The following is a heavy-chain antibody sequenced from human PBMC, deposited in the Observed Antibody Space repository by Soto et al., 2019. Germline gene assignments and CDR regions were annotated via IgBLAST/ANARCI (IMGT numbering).Heavy chain of an antibody. CDR2: IYPGDSDT. CDR3: ARHSGRPAGSAAYLALDY. D-gene: IGHD3-10*01. Sequence: PGESLKISCKGSGYSFTSYWIGWVRQMPGKGLEWMGIIYPGDSDTRYSPSFQGQVTISADKSISTAYLQWSSLKASDTAMYYCARHSGRPAGSAAYLALDYWGQGTLVTVSS. CDR1: GYSFTSYW. V-gene: IGHV5-51*01. J-gene: IGHJ4*02.